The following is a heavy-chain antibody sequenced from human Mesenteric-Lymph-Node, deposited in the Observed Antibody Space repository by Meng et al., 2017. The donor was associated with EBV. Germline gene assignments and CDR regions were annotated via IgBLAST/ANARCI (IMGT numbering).Heavy chain of an antibody. J-gene: IGHJ5*02. Sequence: QVQLQESGPGLVKPSGTLSLTCAVSGGSISTYNWGSWVRQPPGKGLEWIGEIYHSGSANYNPSLRSRVTMSVDKSKNQFSLKLTSVTAADTAVYYCEKVDGSGRTNWFDPWGQGTLVTVSS. CDR3: EKVDGSGRTNWFDP. CDR1: GGSISTYNW. V-gene: IGHV4-4*02. CDR2: IYHSGSA. D-gene: IGHD3-10*01.